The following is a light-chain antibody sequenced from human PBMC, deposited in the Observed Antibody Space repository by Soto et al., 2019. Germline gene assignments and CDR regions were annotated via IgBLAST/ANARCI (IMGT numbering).Light chain of an antibody. CDR2: DVS. CDR3: SSYTTSSTLVV. V-gene: IGLV2-14*01. Sequence: QSVLTQPASVSGSPGQSITISCTGTSSDVGGYNYVSWYQQHPGKAPQLMIYDVSHRPSGVSNRFSGSKSANTASLTISGLQAEDEADYYCSSYTTSSTLVVFGGGTKLTVL. J-gene: IGLJ2*01. CDR1: SSDVGGYNY.